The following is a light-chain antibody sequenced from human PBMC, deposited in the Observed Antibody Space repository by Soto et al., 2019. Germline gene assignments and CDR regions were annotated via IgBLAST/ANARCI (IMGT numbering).Light chain of an antibody. V-gene: IGKV3-15*01. CDR3: QQYNNLPPLT. J-gene: IGKJ4*01. Sequence: EIVMTQSPATLSVSPGERVTLSCRASQSVSSNLAWYQQKPGQAPRLLIYGASTRATGIPARFSGSGSGTEFTLTISSLQSEDFAVYYCQQYNNLPPLTFGGGTKVEIK. CDR2: GAS. CDR1: QSVSSN.